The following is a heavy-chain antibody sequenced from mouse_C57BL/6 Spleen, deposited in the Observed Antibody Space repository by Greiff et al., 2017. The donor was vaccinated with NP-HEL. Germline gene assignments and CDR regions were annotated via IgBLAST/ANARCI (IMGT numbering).Heavy chain of an antibody. J-gene: IGHJ4*01. Sequence: QVQLQQPGAELVMPGASVKLSCKASGYTFTSYWMHWVKQRPGQGLEWIGEIYPSDSYTNYNQKFKGKSTLTVDTSSSTAYMQLSSLTSEDSAVYYCAREIVGGMDYWGQGTSVTVSS. CDR3: AREIVGGMDY. V-gene: IGHV1-69*01. CDR1: GYTFTSYW. CDR2: IYPSDSYT.